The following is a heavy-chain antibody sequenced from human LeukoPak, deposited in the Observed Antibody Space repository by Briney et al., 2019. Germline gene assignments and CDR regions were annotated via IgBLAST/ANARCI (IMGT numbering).Heavy chain of an antibody. CDR2: IYYSGST. CDR3: ARHLKYSSSSIGVFVDY. J-gene: IGHJ4*02. Sequence: SETLSLTCTVSGGSISSSSYYWGWIRQPPGKGLEWIGSIYYSGSTYYNPSLKSRVTISVDTSKNQFSLKLSSVTAADTADYYCARHLKYSSSSIGVFVDYWGQGTLVTVSS. D-gene: IGHD6-6*01. CDR1: GGSISSSSYY. V-gene: IGHV4-39*01.